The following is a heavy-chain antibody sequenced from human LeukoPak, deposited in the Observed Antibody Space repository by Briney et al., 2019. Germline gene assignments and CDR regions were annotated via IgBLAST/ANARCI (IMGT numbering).Heavy chain of an antibody. V-gene: IGHV4-39*01. J-gene: IGHJ4*02. Sequence: SETLSLICTVSGGSISSSSYYWGWIRQPPGKGLEWIGSIYYSGSTYYNPSLKSRVTISVDTSKNQFSLKLSSVTAADTAVYYCARGDCSGGSCYLFDYWGQGALVTVSS. CDR1: GGSISSSSYY. CDR3: ARGDCSGGSCYLFDY. CDR2: IYYSGST. D-gene: IGHD2-15*01.